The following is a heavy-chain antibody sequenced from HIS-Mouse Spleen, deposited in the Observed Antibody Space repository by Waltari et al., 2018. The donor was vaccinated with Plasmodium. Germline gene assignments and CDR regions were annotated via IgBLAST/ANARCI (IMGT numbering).Heavy chain of an antibody. CDR1: GFTFSSYW. J-gene: IGHJ2*01. V-gene: IGHV3-7*01. CDR2: IKQDGSEK. Sequence: EVQLVESGGGLVQPGGSLRLSCAASGFTFSSYWMSWVRQAPGKGLEGVANIKQDGSEKYDVDPVKVRFTISRDNAKNSLYLQMNSLRAEDTAVYYCASSWYWYFDLWGRGTLVTVSS. CDR3: ASSWYWYFDL. D-gene: IGHD6-13*01.